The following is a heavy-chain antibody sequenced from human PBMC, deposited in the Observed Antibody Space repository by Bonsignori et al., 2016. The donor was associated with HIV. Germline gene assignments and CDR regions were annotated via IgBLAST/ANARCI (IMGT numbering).Heavy chain of an antibody. V-gene: IGHV1-8*01. J-gene: IGHJ4*02. CDR2: MNPNSGDT. D-gene: IGHD3-22*01. CDR3: ARGLVRHNSNGDFDY. Sequence: WVRQAPGQGLEWVGWMNPNSGDTGYAQKFQGRVTMTMNTSISTAYMELSSLRSEDTAAYYCARGLVRHNSNGDFDYWGQGTQVTVSS.